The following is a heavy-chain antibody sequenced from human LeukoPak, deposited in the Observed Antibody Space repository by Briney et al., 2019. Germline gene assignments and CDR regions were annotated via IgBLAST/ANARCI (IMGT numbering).Heavy chain of an antibody. Sequence: PGGSLRLSCAASGFTFTSYAMSWVRQAPGKGLEWVSAISGSGGSTYFADSVKGRFTISRDNSKNTLYLQMNSLRAEDTAVYYCAKDPAGSESCYWLYFQDWGQGTLVTVSS. D-gene: IGHD3-10*01. CDR3: AKDPAGSESCYWLYFQD. J-gene: IGHJ1*01. V-gene: IGHV3-23*01. CDR1: GFTFTSYA. CDR2: ISGSGGST.